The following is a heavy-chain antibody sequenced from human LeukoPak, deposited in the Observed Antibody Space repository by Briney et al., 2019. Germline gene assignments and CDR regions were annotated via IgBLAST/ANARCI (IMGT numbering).Heavy chain of an antibody. D-gene: IGHD5-18*01. Sequence: GRSLRLSCAASGFTFSSYGMHWVRQAPGKGLEWVAVISYDGSNKYYADSVKGRFTISRDNSKNTLYLQMNSLRAKDTAVYYCAKDARWAMAFDYWGQGTLVTVSS. CDR3: AKDARWAMAFDY. V-gene: IGHV3-30*18. J-gene: IGHJ4*02. CDR1: GFTFSSYG. CDR2: ISYDGSNK.